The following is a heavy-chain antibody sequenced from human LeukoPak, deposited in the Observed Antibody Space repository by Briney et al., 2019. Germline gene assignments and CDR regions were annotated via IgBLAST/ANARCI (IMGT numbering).Heavy chain of an antibody. D-gene: IGHD6-13*01. V-gene: IGHV4-39*01. CDR1: GGSTSSSSYY. CDR3: ARGNRKGKTAAGIVD. Sequence: SETLSLTCTVSGGSTSSSSYYWGWIRQPPGKGLEWIGSIYYSGSTYYNPSLKSRVTISVDTSKNQLSLMVSSVTAADTAVYYCARGNRKGKTAAGIVDWGQGTLVTVSS. CDR2: IYYSGST. J-gene: IGHJ4*02.